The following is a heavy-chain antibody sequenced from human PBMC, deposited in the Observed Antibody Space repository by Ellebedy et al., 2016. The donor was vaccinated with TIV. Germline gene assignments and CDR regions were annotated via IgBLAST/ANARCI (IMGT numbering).Heavy chain of an antibody. V-gene: IGHV1-69*13. J-gene: IGHJ6*02. Sequence: SVKVSCXASGGTFSSYAISWVRQAPGQGLEWMGGIIPIFGTANYAQKFQGRVTITADESTSTAYMELSSLRSEDTAVYYCARDQGLYYYYGMDVWGQGTTVTVSS. D-gene: IGHD3/OR15-3a*01. CDR3: ARDQGLYYYYGMDV. CDR1: GGTFSSYA. CDR2: IIPIFGTA.